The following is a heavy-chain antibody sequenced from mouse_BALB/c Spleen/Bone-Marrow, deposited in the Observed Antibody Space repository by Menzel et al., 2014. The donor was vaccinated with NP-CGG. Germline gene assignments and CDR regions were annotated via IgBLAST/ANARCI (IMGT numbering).Heavy chain of an antibody. J-gene: IGHJ4*01. D-gene: IGHD2-10*02. CDR2: IWGDGTT. V-gene: IGHV2-6-7*01. CDR3: AREKYGNYYAMDY. CDR1: GFSLTGFG. Sequence: QVQLKDSGPGLVAPSQSLSITCTVSGFSLTGFGINWIRQPPGKGLEWLGMIWGDGTTDYKSALKSRLSINKDNSKSQVFLKMNSLQAGDTARYYCAREKYGNYYAMDYWGQGTSVTVSS.